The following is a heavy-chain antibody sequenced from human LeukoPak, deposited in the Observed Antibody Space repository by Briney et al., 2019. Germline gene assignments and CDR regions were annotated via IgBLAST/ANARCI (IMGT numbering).Heavy chain of an antibody. D-gene: IGHD6-19*01. CDR2: INHSGST. CDR3: ARGDGAVGYYYYGMDV. J-gene: IGHJ6*02. V-gene: IGHV4-39*07. CDR1: GGSISSGGYY. Sequence: SETLSLTCTVSGGSISSGGYYWSWIRQPPGKGLEWIGEINHSGSTNYNPSLKSRVTISVDTSKNQFSLKLSSVTAADTAVYYCARGDGAVGYYYYGMDVWGQGTTVTVSS.